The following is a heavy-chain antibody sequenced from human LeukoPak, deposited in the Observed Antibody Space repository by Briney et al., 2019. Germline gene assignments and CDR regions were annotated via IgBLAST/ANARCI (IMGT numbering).Heavy chain of an antibody. CDR3: ARGGAMDKYYFDY. CDR2: INPNSGGT. V-gene: IGHV1-2*02. CDR1: GYTFTGYY. Sequence: ASVKVSCTASGYTFTGYYMHWVRQAPGQGLEWMGWINPNSGGTNYAQKFQGRVTMTRDTSISTAYMELSRLRSDDTAVYYCARGGAMDKYYFDYWGQGTLVTVSS. J-gene: IGHJ4*02. D-gene: IGHD3-16*01.